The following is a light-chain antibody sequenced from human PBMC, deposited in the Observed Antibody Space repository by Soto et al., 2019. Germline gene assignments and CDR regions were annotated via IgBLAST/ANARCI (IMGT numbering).Light chain of an antibody. CDR1: QGISTW. CDR3: QQASSLPHT. Sequence: DIQMTQSPSSVSVSVGDRVTLTCRASQGISTWLAWYQQKPGKVPKLLIYGASRLQTGVPSRFSGSGSGTDFTLTISSLQPEDFATYYCQQASSLPHTFGQGTRVEIK. CDR2: GAS. V-gene: IGKV1-12*01. J-gene: IGKJ2*01.